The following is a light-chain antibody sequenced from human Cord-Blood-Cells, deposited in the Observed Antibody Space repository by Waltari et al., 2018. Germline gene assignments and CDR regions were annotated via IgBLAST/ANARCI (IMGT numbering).Light chain of an antibody. V-gene: IGLV2-14*01. J-gene: IGLJ3*02. CDR3: SSYTSSSTWV. Sequence: QSALTQPASVSGSPGQSITISCTGTSSDVGGYNYVSWYQKHPGKAPKLMIYDVSQRPSGVSNRFSGSKSSNTASLTISGLQAEDEADYYCSSYTSSSTWVFGGGTKLTVL. CDR1: SSDVGGYNY. CDR2: DVS.